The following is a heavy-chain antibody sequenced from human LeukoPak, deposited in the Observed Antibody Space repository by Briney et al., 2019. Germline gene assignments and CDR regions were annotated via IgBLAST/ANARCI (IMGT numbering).Heavy chain of an antibody. V-gene: IGHV5-51*01. CDR2: IYPGDSDT. J-gene: IGHJ4*02. Sequence: GESLKICCKGSGYRFTSYWIGWVRQMPGKGLEWMGIIYPGDSDTRYSPSFQGQVTISVDNSITTVYLQWSSLKASYTAIYYCARHQGYNSGWSLDYWGQGTLVTVSS. CDR3: ARHQGYNSGWSLDY. D-gene: IGHD6-19*01. CDR1: GYRFTSYW.